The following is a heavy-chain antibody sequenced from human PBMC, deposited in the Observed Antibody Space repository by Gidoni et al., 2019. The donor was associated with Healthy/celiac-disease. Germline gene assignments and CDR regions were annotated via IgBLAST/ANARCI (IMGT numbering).Heavy chain of an antibody. J-gene: IGHJ2*01. CDR1: GFTFSSYA. D-gene: IGHD3-22*01. CDR2: ISNDGSNK. Sequence: QVQLVESGGGVVQPGRSLSIPCAASGFTFSSYAMHWVRQAPGKGLEWVAVISNDGSNKYYADSVKGRFTISRDNSKNTLYLQMNSLRAEDTAVYYCARAGKYYYDSNGGDWYFDLWGRGTLVTVSS. V-gene: IGHV3-30*01. CDR3: ARAGKYYYDSNGGDWYFDL.